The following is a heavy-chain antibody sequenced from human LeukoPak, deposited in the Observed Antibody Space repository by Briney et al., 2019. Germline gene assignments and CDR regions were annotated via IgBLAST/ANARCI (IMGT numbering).Heavy chain of an antibody. CDR1: RYTLTELS. D-gene: IGHD4-17*01. Sequence: ASVKVSCKVSRYTLTELSMHWVRQAPGKGLEWMGGFDPEDGETIYEQKFQGRVTMTENTSTDTAYMELSSLRSEDTAVYYCATVLTRAVTQSVYFDYWGQGTLVTVSS. V-gene: IGHV1-24*01. J-gene: IGHJ4*02. CDR2: FDPEDGET. CDR3: ATVLTRAVTQSVYFDY.